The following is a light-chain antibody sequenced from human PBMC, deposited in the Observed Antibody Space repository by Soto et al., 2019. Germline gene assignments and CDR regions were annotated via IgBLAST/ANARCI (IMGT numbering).Light chain of an antibody. J-gene: IGKJ4*01. CDR3: QQRSDSPPLT. CDR1: QSVFGY. V-gene: IGKV3-11*01. Sequence: EVVLTQSPATLSLSPGDRATLSCRASQSVFGYLAWYQHKPGQAPRLLIYDAYKRATGVPARFSGSGSETDFTLIISSLEPDDFALYYCQQRSDSPPLTFGGWTKVEIK. CDR2: DAY.